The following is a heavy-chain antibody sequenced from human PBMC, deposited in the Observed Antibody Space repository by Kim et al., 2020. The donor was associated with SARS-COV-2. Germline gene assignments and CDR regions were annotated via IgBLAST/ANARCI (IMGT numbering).Heavy chain of an antibody. D-gene: IGHD5-18*01. CDR2: SSYT. CDR3: ARGGGYSL. V-gene: IGHV3-11*05. J-gene: IGHJ4*02. Sequence: SSYTNYADSVKGRFTISRDNAKNSLYLQMNSLRAEDTAVYYCARGGGYSLWGQGTLVTVSS.